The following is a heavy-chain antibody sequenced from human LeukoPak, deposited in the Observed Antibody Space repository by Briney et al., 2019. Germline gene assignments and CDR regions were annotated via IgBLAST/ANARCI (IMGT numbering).Heavy chain of an antibody. CDR3: ARHRDYYYYGMDV. J-gene: IGHJ6*02. CDR1: GGSISSHY. CDR2: IYYSGST. Sequence: SETLSLTCTVSGGSISSHYWSWIRQPPGKGMEWIAYIYYSGSTNYNPSLKSRVTISVDTSKNQFSLKLSSVTAADTAVYYCARHRDYYYYGMDVWGQGTTVTVSS. V-gene: IGHV4-59*08.